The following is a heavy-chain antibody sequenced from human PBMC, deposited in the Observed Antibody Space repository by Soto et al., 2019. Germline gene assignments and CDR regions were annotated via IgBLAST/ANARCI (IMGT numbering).Heavy chain of an antibody. CDR3: ASRAVATAGGYFDY. Sequence: QVQLQQWGAGLLKPSETLSLTCAVYGGSFSGYYWSWIRQPPGKGLGWIGEINHSGSTNYNPSLKSRVTISVDTSKNQFSLKLSSVTAPYTAVYYCASRAVATAGGYFDYWGQGTLVTVSS. CDR2: INHSGST. J-gene: IGHJ4*02. CDR1: GGSFSGYY. V-gene: IGHV4-34*01. D-gene: IGHD6-19*01.